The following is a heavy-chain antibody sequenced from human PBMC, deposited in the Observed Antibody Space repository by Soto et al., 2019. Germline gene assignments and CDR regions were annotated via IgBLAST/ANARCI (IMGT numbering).Heavy chain of an antibody. CDR3: ARDVSPGSRGYYLDAFDI. V-gene: IGHV3-7*05. CDR1: GFTFGNYW. J-gene: IGHJ3*02. Sequence: VQLVESGGGLVQPGGSLRLSCAASGFTFGNYWMTWVRQAPGKGLEWVANIKGDGSAKSYLDSVRGRFTVSRDNAEISLFLQMNLLRAEDTALYYCARDVSPGSRGYYLDAFDIWGQGTRVTVS. D-gene: IGHD3-22*01. CDR2: IKGDGSAK.